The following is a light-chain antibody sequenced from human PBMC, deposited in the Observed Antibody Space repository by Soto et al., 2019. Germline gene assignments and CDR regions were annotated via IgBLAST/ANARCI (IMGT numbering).Light chain of an antibody. Sequence: EIMMTQSPATLSVSPGERATLSCRASQSVRNNLAWYQQKPGQAPRLLIYYASTRATGVPARFSGSGSGTEFTLTISSLQSEDLALYYCQQYNNWPPNTFGQGTRLEIK. J-gene: IGKJ5*01. CDR1: QSVRNN. V-gene: IGKV3-15*01. CDR2: YAS. CDR3: QQYNNWPPNT.